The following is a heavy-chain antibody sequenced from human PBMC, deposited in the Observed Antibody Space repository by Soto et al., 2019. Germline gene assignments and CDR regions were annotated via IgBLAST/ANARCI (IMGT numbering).Heavy chain of an antibody. D-gene: IGHD6-13*01. CDR2: IYYSGST. Sequence: PSETLSLTCTVSGGSISSSSYYWGWIRPPPGKGLEWIGSIYYSGSTYYNPSLKSRVTISVDTSKNQFSLKLSSVTAADTAVYYCARRVVRQQLIWFDPWGQGTLVTVSS. J-gene: IGHJ5*02. V-gene: IGHV4-39*01. CDR1: GGSISSSSYY. CDR3: ARRVVRQQLIWFDP.